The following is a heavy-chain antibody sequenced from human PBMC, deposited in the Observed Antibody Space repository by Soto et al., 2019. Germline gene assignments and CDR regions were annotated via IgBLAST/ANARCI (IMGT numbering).Heavy chain of an antibody. Sequence: GRSLRLSCAAPGFTFSRYWMNWVRQAPGKGLEWVANIKQDGTEKNYVDSVKGRFTISRDNARKSLYLQMDSLRAEDTAVYFCARGDTPMITGMDSFDIWGQGTMVTGSS. D-gene: IGHD5-18*01. CDR1: GFTFSRYW. J-gene: IGHJ3*02. CDR3: ARGDTPMITGMDSFDI. CDR2: IKQDGTEK. V-gene: IGHV3-7*01.